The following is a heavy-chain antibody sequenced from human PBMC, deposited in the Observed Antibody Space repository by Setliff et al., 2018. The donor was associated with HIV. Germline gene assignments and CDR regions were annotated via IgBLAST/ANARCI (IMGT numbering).Heavy chain of an antibody. Sequence: GASVKVSCKASGYTFTNYFVHWVRQAPGQGLEWMGMINPSGGQRSFAQKFQGRITVATATSTATSTGTVYMELSSLRSEDTAVYYCARDLGPGGGSYRMPINWFDPWGQGTLVTVSS. J-gene: IGHJ5*02. CDR2: INPSGGQR. CDR3: ARDLGPGGGSYRMPINWFDP. CDR1: GYTFTNYF. D-gene: IGHD1-26*01. V-gene: IGHV1-46*01.